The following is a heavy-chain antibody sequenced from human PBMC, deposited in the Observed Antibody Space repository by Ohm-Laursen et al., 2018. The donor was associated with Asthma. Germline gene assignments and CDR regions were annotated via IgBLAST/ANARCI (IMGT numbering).Heavy chain of an antibody. D-gene: IGHD3-22*01. V-gene: IGHV3-30*18. Sequence: SLRLSCAASGFTFSSYGMHWVRQAPGKGLEWVAVISYDGSNKYYADSVKGRFTISRDNSKNTLYLQMNSLRAEDTAVYYCAKTLGYDSSGYYIFQHWGQGTLVTVSS. CDR2: ISYDGSNK. J-gene: IGHJ1*01. CDR1: GFTFSSYG. CDR3: AKTLGYDSSGYYIFQH.